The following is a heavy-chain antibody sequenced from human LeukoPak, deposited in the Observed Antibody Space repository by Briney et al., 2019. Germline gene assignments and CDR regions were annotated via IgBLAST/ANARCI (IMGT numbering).Heavy chain of an antibody. D-gene: IGHD2-15*01. CDR2: IRYDGSNQ. CDR1: GFTFSSYG. CDR3: AKDQGLGYCSGGNCYGGSYYFDY. V-gene: IGHV3-30*02. Sequence: GGSLRLSCAASGFTFSSYGMHWVRQAPGKGLQWVAFIRYDGSNQDYADSVKGRFTISRDNSKNTVYLQMNSLTAEDTAVYYCAKDQGLGYCSGGNCYGGSYYFDYWGQGTLVTVSS. J-gene: IGHJ4*02.